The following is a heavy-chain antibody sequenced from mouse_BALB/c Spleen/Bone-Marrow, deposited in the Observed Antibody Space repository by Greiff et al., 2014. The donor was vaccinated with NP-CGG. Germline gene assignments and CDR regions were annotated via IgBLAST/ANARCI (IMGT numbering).Heavy chain of an antibody. V-gene: IGHV14-3*02. CDR1: GFNIKDTY. Sequence: VQLQQSGAELVKPGASVKLSCTAFGFNIKDTYMHWVKQRPEQGLDWIGRIDPANGNTKYDPKFQGKATITADTSSNTAYLQLSSLTSEDTAVYYCANYRYGYYFDYWGQGTTLTVSS. CDR2: IDPANGNT. CDR3: ANYRYGYYFDY. D-gene: IGHD2-14*01. J-gene: IGHJ2*01.